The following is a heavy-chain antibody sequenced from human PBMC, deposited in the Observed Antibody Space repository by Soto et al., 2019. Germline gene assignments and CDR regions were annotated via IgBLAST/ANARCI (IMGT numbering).Heavy chain of an antibody. Sequence: GGSLRLSCAASGFTFSSYAMHWVRQAPGKGLEWVAVISYDGSNKYYADSVKGRFTISRDNSKTTLYLQMNSLRAEDTAVYYCARDRGGYSYGQPSSHYYGMDVWGQGTTVTVSS. V-gene: IGHV3-30-3*01. D-gene: IGHD5-18*01. CDR2: ISYDGSNK. CDR3: ARDRGGYSYGQPSSHYYGMDV. CDR1: GFTFSSYA. J-gene: IGHJ6*02.